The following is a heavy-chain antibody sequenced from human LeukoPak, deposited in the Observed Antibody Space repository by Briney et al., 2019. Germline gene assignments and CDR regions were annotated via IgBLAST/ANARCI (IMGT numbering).Heavy chain of an antibody. J-gene: IGHJ3*02. Sequence: SETPSLTCTVSGAPISSSSYFWGWIRRPPGKGLEWIATIYYSGNTYYNPSLKGRVTISVDTSKNQFSLRLTSVTAADTAVYYCASHPSASVLGPGGREVRDAFDIWGQGTMVTVSS. CDR1: GAPISSSSYF. D-gene: IGHD2-2*01. V-gene: IGHV4-39*01. CDR3: ASHPSASVLGPGGREVRDAFDI. CDR2: IYYSGNT.